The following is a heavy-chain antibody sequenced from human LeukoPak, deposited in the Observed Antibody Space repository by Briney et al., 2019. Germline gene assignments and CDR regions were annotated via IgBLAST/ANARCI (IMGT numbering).Heavy chain of an antibody. CDR2: INHSGRT. D-gene: IGHD3-10*01. V-gene: IGHV4-34*01. Sequence: SETLCLTCAVYGGSFSGYYWNWIRQPPGKGLEWIGEINHSGRTNYNPSLKSRVTISVDTSKKQFSLKLSSVTAADTAVYYCARGVDYYGVWGQGTLVTVSS. CDR1: GGSFSGYY. CDR3: ARGVDYYGV. J-gene: IGHJ4*02.